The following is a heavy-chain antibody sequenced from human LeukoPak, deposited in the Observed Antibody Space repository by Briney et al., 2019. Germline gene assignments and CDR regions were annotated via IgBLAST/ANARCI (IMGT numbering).Heavy chain of an antibody. CDR3: ARGGTIFGVVNNWFDP. Sequence: ASVKVSCKASGGTFSSYAISWVRQAPGQGLEWMGGIIPIFGTANYAQKFQGRVTITADESTSTAYMELSSLRSEDTAVYYCARGGTIFGVVNNWFDPWGQGTLVTVSS. V-gene: IGHV1-69*13. D-gene: IGHD3-3*01. CDR2: IIPIFGTA. J-gene: IGHJ5*02. CDR1: GGTFSSYA.